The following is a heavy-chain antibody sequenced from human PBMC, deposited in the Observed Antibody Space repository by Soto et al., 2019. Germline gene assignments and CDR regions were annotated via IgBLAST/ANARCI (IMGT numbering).Heavy chain of an antibody. V-gene: IGHV3-30-3*01. Sequence: GGSLRLSCAASGFTFSSYAMHWVRQAPGKGLEWVAVISYDGSNKYYADSVKGRFTISRDNSKNTLYLQMNSLRAEDTAVYYCARPYDSSGYYYEADYWGQGTLVTVSS. D-gene: IGHD3-22*01. CDR2: ISYDGSNK. CDR1: GFTFSSYA. J-gene: IGHJ4*02. CDR3: ARPYDSSGYYYEADY.